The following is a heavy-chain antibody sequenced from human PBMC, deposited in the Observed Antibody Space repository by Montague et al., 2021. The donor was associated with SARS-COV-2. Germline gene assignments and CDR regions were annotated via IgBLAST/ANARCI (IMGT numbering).Heavy chain of an antibody. J-gene: IGHJ6*02. V-gene: IGHV6-1*01. Sequence: CAISGDSVSSNSATWNWVRQSPSRGLEWLGRTYYRSKWYNDYAVSVRGRVTINPDISKNQFSLQLNSVTPEDTAIYYRTSGREGNYNVMDVWGQGTTVTVSS. CDR1: GDSVSSNSAT. CDR3: TSGREGNYNVMDV. CDR2: TYYRSKWYN. D-gene: IGHD1-1*01.